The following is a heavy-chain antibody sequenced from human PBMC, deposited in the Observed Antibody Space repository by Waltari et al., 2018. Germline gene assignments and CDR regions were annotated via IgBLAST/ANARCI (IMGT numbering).Heavy chain of an antibody. CDR1: GGSISSHY. CDR3: ASGTGDRDYYFDY. Sequence: QVQLQESGPGLVKPSETLSLPCPVSGGSISSHYWSWIRQPPGKGLEWIGYIYYSGSTNYNPSLKSRVTISVDTSKNQFSLKLSSVTAADTAVYYCASGTGDRDYYFDYWGQGTLVTVSS. CDR2: IYYSGST. D-gene: IGHD7-27*01. J-gene: IGHJ4*02. V-gene: IGHV4-59*11.